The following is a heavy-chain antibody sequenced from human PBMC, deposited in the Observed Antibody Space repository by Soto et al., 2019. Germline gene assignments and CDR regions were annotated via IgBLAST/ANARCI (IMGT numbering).Heavy chain of an antibody. CDR2: ISGSGGST. V-gene: IGHV3-23*01. J-gene: IGHJ6*02. CDR1: GFTFSSYA. Sequence: EVQLLESGGGLVQPGGSLRLSCAASGFTFSSYAMSWVRQAPGKGLEWVSAISGSGGSTYYADSVKGRFTISRDNSKNTLYLQMNSLRAEDTAVYYCGKDGREYDNYYYYGMDVWGQGTTVNVSS. CDR3: GKDGREYDNYYYYGMDV. D-gene: IGHD3-9*01.